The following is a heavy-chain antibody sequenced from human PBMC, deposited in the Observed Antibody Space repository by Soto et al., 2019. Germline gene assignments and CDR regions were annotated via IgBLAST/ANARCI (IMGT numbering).Heavy chain of an antibody. CDR3: ARAPVVTGMFDP. D-gene: IGHD2-21*02. CDR2: IYYSGRT. V-gene: IGHV4-61*01. CDR1: GVSVSGGSFY. Sequence: QVQLQESGPGLVKPSETLSLTCTVSGVSVSGGSFYWTWIRQPPGEALEWIGYIYYSGRTNYRPSLKSRDTLSVDTSKSQVSLKVTSVTAADTAVYYCARAPVVTGMFDPWGQGTLVTVSS. J-gene: IGHJ5*02.